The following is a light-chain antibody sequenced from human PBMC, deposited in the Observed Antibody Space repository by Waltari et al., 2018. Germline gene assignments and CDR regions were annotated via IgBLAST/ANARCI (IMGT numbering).Light chain of an antibody. Sequence: DIQLTQSPSFLSASVGDRVTITCRARQGISSYVAWYQQNPGKAPRLLIHSASTLQSWVPSRFRGSGYGTEFTLTISSLQPEDFASYYCQQLSSQPLTFGGGTKVEI. J-gene: IGKJ4*01. V-gene: IGKV1-9*01. CDR2: SAS. CDR1: QGISSY. CDR3: QQLSSQPLT.